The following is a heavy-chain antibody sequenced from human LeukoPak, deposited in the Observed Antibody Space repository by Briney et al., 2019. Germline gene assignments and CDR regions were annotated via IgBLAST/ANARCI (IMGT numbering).Heavy chain of an antibody. V-gene: IGHV3-48*03. J-gene: IGHJ4*02. D-gene: IGHD2-2*01. CDR2: ISSSGSTI. CDR1: GFTFSSYE. Sequence: PGGSLRLSCAASGFTFSSYEMNWVRQAPGKGVEWVSYISSSGSTIYYADSVKGRFTISRDNAKNSLYLQMNSLRAEDTAVYYCASQTGYCSSTSCSVDYWGQGTLVTVSS. CDR3: ASQTGYCSSTSCSVDY.